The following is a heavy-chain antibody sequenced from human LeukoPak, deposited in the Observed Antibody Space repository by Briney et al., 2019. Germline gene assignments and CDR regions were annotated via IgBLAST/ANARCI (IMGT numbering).Heavy chain of an antibody. Sequence: GGSLRLSCAASGFTFSSYAMSWVRQALGKGLEWVSSISGSGGSTYYADSVKGRFTISRDNSKNTLYLQMNSLRAEDTAVYYCAKDLGGSYPYYFDYWGQGTLVTVSS. D-gene: IGHD1-26*01. J-gene: IGHJ4*02. CDR2: ISGSGGST. V-gene: IGHV3-23*01. CDR3: AKDLGGSYPYYFDY. CDR1: GFTFSSYA.